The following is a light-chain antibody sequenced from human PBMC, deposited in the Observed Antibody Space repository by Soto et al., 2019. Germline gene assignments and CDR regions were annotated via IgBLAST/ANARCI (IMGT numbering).Light chain of an antibody. CDR1: SSDVGGYDY. CDR2: EVT. J-gene: IGLJ1*01. V-gene: IGLV2-8*01. Sequence: QSLLTQPASASGSPGQSVTISCTGTSSDVGGYDYVSWDQQYSGKTPKLMIFEVTKRPSGGPDRFSGPKSGNTASLTVPGLQAEDEADYYCISYAGTTYVFGTGTKVTVL. CDR3: ISYAGTTYV.